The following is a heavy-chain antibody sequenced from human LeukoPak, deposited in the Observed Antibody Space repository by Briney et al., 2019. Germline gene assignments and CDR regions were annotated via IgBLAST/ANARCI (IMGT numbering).Heavy chain of an antibody. CDR3: ARGRRWSIAARPPSYFDY. D-gene: IGHD6-6*01. CDR2: IYSSGST. V-gene: IGHV4-39*07. J-gene: IGHJ4*02. Sequence: SETLSLTCRVSGASINSGSNYWGWIRQPPGKTLEWIGSIYSSGSTYYNPSLKSRVIIMIDTPKNQFSLKLSSVTAADTAVYYCARGRRWSIAARPPSYFDYWGQGTLVTVSS. CDR1: GASINSGSNY.